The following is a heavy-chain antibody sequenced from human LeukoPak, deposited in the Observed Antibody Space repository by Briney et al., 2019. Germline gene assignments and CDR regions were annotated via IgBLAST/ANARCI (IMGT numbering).Heavy chain of an antibody. J-gene: IGHJ4*02. Sequence: SETLSLTCAVYGGSFSGYYWSWIRQPPGKGLEWIGEINHSGSTNYNPSLKSRVTISVDTSKNQFSLKLSSVTAADTAVYYCARGGDHVTDFDYWGQGTLVTVSS. D-gene: IGHD1-26*01. CDR1: GGSFSGYY. CDR3: ARGGDHVTDFDY. V-gene: IGHV4-34*01. CDR2: INHSGST.